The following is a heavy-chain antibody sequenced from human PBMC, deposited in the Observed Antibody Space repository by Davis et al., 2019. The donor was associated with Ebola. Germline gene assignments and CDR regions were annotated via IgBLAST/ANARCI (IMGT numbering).Heavy chain of an antibody. CDR2: IIPIFGTA. CDR3: ARGTRAGYYYYYYGMDV. J-gene: IGHJ6*02. CDR1: VGTFSSYA. V-gene: IGHV1-69*06. Sequence: SVTVSCKASVGTFSSYAISWVRQAPGQGLEWMGGIIPIFGTANYAQKFQGRVTITADKSTSTAYMELSSLRSEDTAVYYCARGTRAGYYYYYYGMDVWGQRTTVTVSS. D-gene: IGHD1-14*01.